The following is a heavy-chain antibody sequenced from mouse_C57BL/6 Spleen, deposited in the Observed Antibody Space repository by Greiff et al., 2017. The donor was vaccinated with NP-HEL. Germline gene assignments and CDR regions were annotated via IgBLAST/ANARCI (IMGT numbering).Heavy chain of an antibody. CDR1: GYTFTSYW. D-gene: IGHD2-4*01. V-gene: IGHV1-69*01. CDR2: IDPSDSYT. CDR3: ARGDYTTAWFAY. J-gene: IGHJ3*01. Sequence: QVQLKQPGAELVMPGASVKLSCKASGYTFTSYWMHWVKQRPGQGLEWIGEIDPSDSYTNYNQKFKGKSTLTVDKSSSTAYMQLSSLTSEDSAVYYCARGDYTTAWFAYWGQGTLVTVSA.